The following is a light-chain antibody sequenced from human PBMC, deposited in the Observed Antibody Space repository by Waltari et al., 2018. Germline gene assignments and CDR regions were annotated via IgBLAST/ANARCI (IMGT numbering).Light chain of an antibody. CDR2: DAS. CDR1: QSVGTS. Sequence: EIVLTQSPATLSLSPGERATLSCRASQSVGTSLAWYQHIPGQAPRLLIYDASNRASDISPRFSGSGSGTDFSLTISGLDPEDFTTYCCQQSFSSPWTFGPGTQV. V-gene: IGKV3-11*01. CDR3: QQSFSSPWT. J-gene: IGKJ1*01.